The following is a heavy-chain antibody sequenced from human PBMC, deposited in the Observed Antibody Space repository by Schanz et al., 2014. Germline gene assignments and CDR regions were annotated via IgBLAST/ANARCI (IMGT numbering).Heavy chain of an antibody. D-gene: IGHD5-12*01. CDR3: ARGGGPEDVFDI. V-gene: IGHV1-69*09. CDR1: GYTFTSDS. CDR2: IIPIHGIV. J-gene: IGHJ3*02. Sequence: QVQLVQSGAEVKKPGASVKVSCKASGYTFTSDSMHWVRQAPGQGLEWMGRIIPIHGIVNYAQRFQDRVRITADKSTSTAYMELSSLRSDDTAVYYCARGGGPEDVFDIWGRGTILTVSS.